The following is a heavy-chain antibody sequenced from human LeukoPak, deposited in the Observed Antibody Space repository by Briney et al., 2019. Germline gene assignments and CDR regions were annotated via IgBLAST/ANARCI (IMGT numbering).Heavy chain of an antibody. CDR2: IWYDGSNK. V-gene: IGHV3-33*06. J-gene: IGHJ4*02. CDR3: AKDRFLEKVVGMFDY. CDR1: GFTFSSYG. D-gene: IGHD3-3*01. Sequence: GGSLRLSCAASGFTFSSYGMHWVRQAPGKGLEWVAVIWYDGSNKYYADSVKGRFTISRDNSKSTLYLQMNSLRAEDTAVYYCAKDRFLEKVVGMFDYWGQGALVTVSS.